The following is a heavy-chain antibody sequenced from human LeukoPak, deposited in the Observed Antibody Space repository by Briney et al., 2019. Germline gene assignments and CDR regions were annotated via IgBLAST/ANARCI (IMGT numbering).Heavy chain of an antibody. CDR1: GLTFSSYA. D-gene: IGHD2-21*02. V-gene: IGHV3-64*01. Sequence: GGSLRLSCAASGLTFSSYAMHWVRQAAGKGREYVSAISSNGGSTYYANSVKGRFTISRDNSKNTLYLQMGSLRAEEMAVYYCAREGLGGDFNLYYFDYWGQGTLVTVSS. J-gene: IGHJ4*02. CDR3: AREGLGGDFNLYYFDY. CDR2: ISSNGGST.